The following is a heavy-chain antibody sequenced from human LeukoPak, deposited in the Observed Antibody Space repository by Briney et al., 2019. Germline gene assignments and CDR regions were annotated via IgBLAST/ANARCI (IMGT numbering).Heavy chain of an antibody. J-gene: IGHJ4*02. D-gene: IGHD5-12*01. V-gene: IGHV3-48*02. Sequence: PGGSLRLSCAASGFTFSSCTMNWVRQAPGKGLEWVSYISSSSSTIYYADSVKGRFTISRDNAQNSLYLQMNSLRDEDTAVYYCARDPSYDTSAGIYWGQGTLVTVSS. CDR1: GFTFSSCT. CDR2: ISSSSSTI. CDR3: ARDPSYDTSAGIY.